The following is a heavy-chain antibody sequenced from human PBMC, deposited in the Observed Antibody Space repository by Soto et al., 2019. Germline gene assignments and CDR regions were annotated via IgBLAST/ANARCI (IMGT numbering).Heavy chain of an antibody. CDR1: GYTFTSNY. CDR2: IHPTGDNK. Sequence: QVQLVQSGAEVKEPGASVKVSCQASGYTFTSNYVHWVRQAPGQGLEWMAVIHPTGDNKVYEPKSEARLTLTTDPSTSTMYMELSSLRSDATAVYYWARDFSDTYNGRSYWWFDPWGQGTLVTVSS. V-gene: IGHV1-46*03. D-gene: IGHD1-26*01. J-gene: IGHJ5*02. CDR3: ARDFSDTYNGRSYWWFDP.